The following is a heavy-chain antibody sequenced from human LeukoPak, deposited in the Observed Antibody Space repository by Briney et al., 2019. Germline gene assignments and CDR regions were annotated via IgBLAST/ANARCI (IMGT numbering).Heavy chain of an antibody. J-gene: IGHJ4*02. D-gene: IGHD2-15*01. V-gene: IGHV3-66*01. CDR1: GFTVSSNH. CDR2: IYSGGTI. Sequence: GGSLRLSCAASGFTVSSNHMSWVRQAPGKGLEWVSIIYSGGTIYYADSVKGRFTISRDNSKNTLYLQMNSLRAEDTAVYYCARNTRYCSGGSCYWVNFDYWGQGTLVTVSS. CDR3: ARNTRYCSGGSCYWVNFDY.